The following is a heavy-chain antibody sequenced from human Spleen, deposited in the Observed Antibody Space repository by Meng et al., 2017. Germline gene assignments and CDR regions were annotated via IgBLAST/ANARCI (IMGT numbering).Heavy chain of an antibody. CDR2: MNPNSGNT. J-gene: IGHJ1*01. V-gene: IGHV1-8*02. CDR3: ARGPFGYGYFQH. D-gene: IGHD5-12*01. CDR1: GYTFAAYW. Sequence: QVQLGQSGSELKKPGASVKLSCKPSGYTFAAYWIHWVRQATGQGLEWMGWMNPNSGNTGYAQKFQGRVTMTRNTSISTAYMELSSLRSEDTAVYYCARGPFGYGYFQHWGQGTLVTVSS.